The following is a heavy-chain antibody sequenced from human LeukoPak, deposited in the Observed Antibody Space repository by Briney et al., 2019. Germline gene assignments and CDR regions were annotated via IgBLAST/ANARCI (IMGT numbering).Heavy chain of an antibody. D-gene: IGHD6-13*01. CDR3: AKAPSSMGVAAAGTDYMDV. J-gene: IGHJ6*03. CDR2: ISGRGDST. Sequence: GGSLRLSCAASGFTFSSYEMNWVRQAPGKGLEWVSLISGRGDSTYYADSVKGRFTIFRDNSKKTLYLQMNSLRAEDTAVYYCAKAPSSMGVAAAGTDYMDVWGKGTTVTVSS. V-gene: IGHV3-23*01. CDR1: GFTFSSYE.